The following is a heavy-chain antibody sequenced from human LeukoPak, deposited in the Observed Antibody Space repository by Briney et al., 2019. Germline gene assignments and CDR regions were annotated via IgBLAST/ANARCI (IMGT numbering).Heavy chain of an antibody. CDR3: ARGPIVVVPAAIVGGYYFDY. Sequence: SVKVSCKASGYTFTSYAMNWVRQATGQGLEWMGGIIPISGTANYAQKFQGRVTITTDESTSTAYMELSSLRSEDTAVYYCARGPIVVVPAAIVGGYYFDYWGQGALVTVSS. CDR2: IIPISGTA. D-gene: IGHD2-2*01. V-gene: IGHV1-69*05. J-gene: IGHJ4*02. CDR1: GYTFTSYA.